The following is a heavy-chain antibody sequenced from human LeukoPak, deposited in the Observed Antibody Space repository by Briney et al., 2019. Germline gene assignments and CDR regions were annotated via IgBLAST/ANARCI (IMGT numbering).Heavy chain of an antibody. J-gene: IGHJ5*02. Sequence: GASVKVSCKVSGYTLTELSMHWVRQAPGKGLEWMGGFDPEDGETIYAQKLQGRVTMTTDTSTSTAYMELRSLRSDDTAVYYCARGQTMVRGVRDWFDPWGQGTLVTVSS. CDR2: FDPEDGET. V-gene: IGHV1-24*01. CDR3: ARGQTMVRGVRDWFDP. D-gene: IGHD3-10*01. CDR1: GYTLTELS.